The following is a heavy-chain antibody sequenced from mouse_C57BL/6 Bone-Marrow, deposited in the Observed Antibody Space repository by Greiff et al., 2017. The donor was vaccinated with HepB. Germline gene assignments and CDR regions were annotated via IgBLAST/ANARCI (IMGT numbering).Heavy chain of an antibody. D-gene: IGHD2-5*01. CDR3: ARRTYYSNYEGYYAMDY. V-gene: IGHV1-39*01. CDR1: GYSFTDYN. CDR2: INPNYGTT. J-gene: IGHJ4*01. Sequence: EVKLMESGPELVKPGASVKISCKASGYSFTDYNMNWVKQSNGKSLEWIGVINPNYGTTSYNQKFKGKATLTVDQSSSTAYMQLNSLTSEDSAVYYCARRTYYSNYEGYYAMDYWGQGTSVTVSS.